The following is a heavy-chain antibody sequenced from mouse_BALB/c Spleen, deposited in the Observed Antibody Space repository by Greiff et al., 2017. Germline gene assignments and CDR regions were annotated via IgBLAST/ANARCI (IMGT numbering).Heavy chain of an antibody. CDR1: GFTFTSYW. CDR2: ICPGNSDT. V-gene: IGHV1-5*01. D-gene: IGHD1-1*01. Sequence: VQLQQSGTVLARPGASLKLSCTASGFTFTSYWMHWVQQSPGQGLEWLGAICPGNSDTSYNEKFKGLAKLTAVTSASTAYMELSSLTNEDSTVYYCTRSGYYYGSSCYWYFDVWGAGTTVTVSS. J-gene: IGHJ1*01. CDR3: TRSGYYYGSSCYWYFDV.